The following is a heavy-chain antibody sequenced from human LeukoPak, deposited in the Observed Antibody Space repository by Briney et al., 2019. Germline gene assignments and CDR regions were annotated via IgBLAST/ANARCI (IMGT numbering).Heavy chain of an antibody. CDR3: AKDLYGSGSYQIRLFDY. CDR1: GFTFSSYG. V-gene: IGHV3-30*02. CDR2: IRYDGSNK. J-gene: IGHJ4*02. Sequence: GGSLRLPCAASGFTFSSYGMHWVRQAPGKGLEGVAFIRYDGSNKFYTDSVKGRFTISRDNSKNTLYLQMNSLRAEDTAVYYCAKDLYGSGSYQIRLFDYWGQGTLVTVSS. D-gene: IGHD3-10*01.